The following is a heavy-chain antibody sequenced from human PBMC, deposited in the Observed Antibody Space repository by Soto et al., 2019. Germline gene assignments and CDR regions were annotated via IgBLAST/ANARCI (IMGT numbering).Heavy chain of an antibody. CDR2: MNPNSGNT. D-gene: IGHD3-16*01. CDR1: GYTFTSYD. Sequence: QVQLVQSGAEVKKPGASVKVSCKASGYTFTSYDITWVRQATGQGLEWMGWMNPNSGNTGYAQKFQGRVTMTRNTSISTDYMELSSLRYEDSAVYYCEREKNVHGFDSWGQGTQVTVSS. V-gene: IGHV1-8*01. CDR3: EREKNVHGFDS. J-gene: IGHJ4*02.